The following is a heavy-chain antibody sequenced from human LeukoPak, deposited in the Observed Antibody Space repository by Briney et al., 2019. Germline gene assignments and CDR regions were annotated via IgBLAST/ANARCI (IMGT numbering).Heavy chain of an antibody. Sequence: TLSLTCTVSGGSISSSDYYWSWIRQPPGKGLEWIGYIYYSGSTYCNPSLKSRVTISVDTSKNQFSLKLSSVTAADTAVYYCARGVDIAGGYFDYWGQGTLVTVSS. J-gene: IGHJ4*02. CDR2: IYYSGST. CDR1: GGSISSSDYY. D-gene: IGHD1-26*01. V-gene: IGHV4-30-4*08. CDR3: ARGVDIAGGYFDY.